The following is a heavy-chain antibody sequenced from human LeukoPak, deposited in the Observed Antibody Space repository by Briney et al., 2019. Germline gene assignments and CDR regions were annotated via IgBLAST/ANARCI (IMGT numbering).Heavy chain of an antibody. J-gene: IGHJ4*02. CDR1: GYTFTSYG. D-gene: IGHD6-19*01. CDR3: ARDGVAGVYYFDY. Sequence: ASVKVSCKASGYTFTSYGISWVRQAPGQGLEWMGWISAYNGNTNYAQRLQGRVTMTTDTSTSTVYMELSSLRSEDTAVYYCARDGVAGVYYFDYWGQGTLVTVSS. V-gene: IGHV1-18*01. CDR2: ISAYNGNT.